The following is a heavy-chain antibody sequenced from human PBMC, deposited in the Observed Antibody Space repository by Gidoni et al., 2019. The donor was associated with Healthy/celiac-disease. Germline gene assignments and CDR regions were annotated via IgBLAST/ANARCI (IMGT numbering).Heavy chain of an antibody. CDR1: GATFSSYE. CDR2: ISSSGSTI. V-gene: IGHV3-48*03. CDR3: ARDFGAGVTDWFDP. J-gene: IGHJ5*02. D-gene: IGHD3-10*01. Sequence: EVQLVESGGGLVQPGGSLRLPCAASGATFSSYEMNWVRQAPGKGLEWVSYISSSGSTIYYADSVKGRFTISRDNAKNSLYLQMNSLRAEDTAVYYCARDFGAGVTDWFDPWGQGTLVTVSS.